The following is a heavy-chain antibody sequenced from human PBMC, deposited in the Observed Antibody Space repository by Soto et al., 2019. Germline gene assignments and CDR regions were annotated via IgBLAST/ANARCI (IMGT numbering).Heavy chain of an antibody. CDR3: AHRVLRTVFGLVTTTAIYFDF. V-gene: IGHV2-5*02. CDR2: IYWDDDK. Sequence: QITLNESGPTVVRPTETLTLTCRFSGFSLTTSGVVVGWIRQSPGKAPEWLAPIYWDDDKRYSASLKSRLTITKDTSKNQVVLTVSDLDPTDTATYYCAHRVLRTVFGLVTTTAIYFDFWGQGTPVAVSS. CDR1: GFSLTTSGVV. J-gene: IGHJ4*02. D-gene: IGHD3-3*01.